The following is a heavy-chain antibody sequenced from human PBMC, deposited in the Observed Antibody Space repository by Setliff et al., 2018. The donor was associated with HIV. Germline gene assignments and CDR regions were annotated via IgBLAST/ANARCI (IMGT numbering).Heavy chain of an antibody. V-gene: IGHV1-2*02. J-gene: IGHJ4*02. CDR3: ARDFALPGLRLGRYSLQSRASIDF. Sequence: AASVKVSCKAYGYTFTAYYMHWVRQAPGQGLEWMGWINPNSGGTNYAQKFRGRVTMTRDTSINTAHMYLSSLRSDDTAIYFCARDFALPGLRLGRYSLQSRASIDFWGQGTPVTVSS. CDR1: GYTFTAYY. D-gene: IGHD3-16*01. CDR2: INPNSGGT.